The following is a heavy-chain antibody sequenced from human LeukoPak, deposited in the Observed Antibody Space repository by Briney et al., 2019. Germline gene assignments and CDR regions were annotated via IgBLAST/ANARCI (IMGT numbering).Heavy chain of an antibody. J-gene: IGHJ4*02. CDR2: IYYSGST. D-gene: IGHD4-17*01. CDR1: GGSISSGGYY. V-gene: IGHV4-31*03. Sequence: PSETLSLTCTVSGGSISSGGYYWSWIRQHPRKGLEWIGYIYYSGSTYYNPSLKSRVTISVDTSKNQFSLKLSSVTAADTAVYYCANFADYGDYVYYFDYWGQGTLVTVSS. CDR3: ANFADYGDYVYYFDY.